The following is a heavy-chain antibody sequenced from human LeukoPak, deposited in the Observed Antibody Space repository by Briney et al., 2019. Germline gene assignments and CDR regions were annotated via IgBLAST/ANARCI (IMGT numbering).Heavy chain of an antibody. J-gene: IGHJ3*02. CDR1: GYTFTGYY. CDR2: INPNSGGT. V-gene: IGHV1-2*02. D-gene: IGHD3-3*01. CDR3: ARDPKDFWSGYLGAFDI. Sequence: ASVKVSCKASGYTFTGYYMHWVRQAPGQGLEWMGWINPNSGGTNYAQKFQGRVTMTRDTSISTAYMELSRLRSDDTAVYYCARDPKDFWSGYLGAFDIWGQGTMVTVSS.